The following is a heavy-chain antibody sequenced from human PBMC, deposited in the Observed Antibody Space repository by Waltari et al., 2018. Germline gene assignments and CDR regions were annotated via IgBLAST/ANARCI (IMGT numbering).Heavy chain of an antibody. CDR1: GGSISSYY. Sequence: QVQLQESGPGLVKPSETLSLTCTVSGGSISSYYWSWIRQPAGKGLEWIGRIYTSGSTNYNPSLKSRVTMSVDTTKNQFSLKLSSVTAADTAVYYCARGRRTIFGVVTHRYYYYYYMDVWGKGTTVTISS. CDR2: IYTSGST. D-gene: IGHD3-3*01. J-gene: IGHJ6*03. CDR3: ARGRRTIFGVVTHRYYYYYYMDV. V-gene: IGHV4-4*07.